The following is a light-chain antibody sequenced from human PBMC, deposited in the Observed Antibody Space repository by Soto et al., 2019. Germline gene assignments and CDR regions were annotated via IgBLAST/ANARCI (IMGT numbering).Light chain of an antibody. CDR3: QQYTSYPYT. Sequence: AIHMSQSPSSLSASVGDRVTITCRASQGIRNDLGWYQQKPGKAPKLLIYDASSLESGVPSRFSGSGSGTEFTLTISSLQPDDFAPYYCQQYTSYPYTFGQGAKVDIK. CDR1: QGIRND. CDR2: DAS. V-gene: IGKV1-13*02. J-gene: IGKJ2*01.